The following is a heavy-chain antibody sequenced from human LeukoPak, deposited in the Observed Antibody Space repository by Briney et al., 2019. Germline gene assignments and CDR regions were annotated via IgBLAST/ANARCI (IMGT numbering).Heavy chain of an antibody. Sequence: GGSLRLSCAASGFTFNTYTMNWVRQAPGKGLEWVAVISYDGSNKYYADSVKGRFTISRDNSKNTLYLQMNSLRAEDTAVYYCARDRELSYFDYWGQGTLVTVSS. V-gene: IGHV3-30-3*01. CDR3: ARDRELSYFDY. J-gene: IGHJ4*02. CDR2: ISYDGSNK. CDR1: GFTFNTYT. D-gene: IGHD1-7*01.